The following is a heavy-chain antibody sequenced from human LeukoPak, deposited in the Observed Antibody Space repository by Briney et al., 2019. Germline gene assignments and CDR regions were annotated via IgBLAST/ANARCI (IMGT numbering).Heavy chain of an antibody. Sequence: PGRSLRLSCAASGFTFSSYGMHWVRQAPGKGLEWVAVIWYDGSNNYYADSVKGRFTISRDNSKNTLYLQMNSLRAEDTAVYYCARDNEDYSSLDAFDVWGQGTMVTVSS. CDR3: ARDNEDYSSLDAFDV. J-gene: IGHJ3*01. V-gene: IGHV3-33*01. CDR1: GFTFSSYG. D-gene: IGHD6-6*01. CDR2: IWYDGSNN.